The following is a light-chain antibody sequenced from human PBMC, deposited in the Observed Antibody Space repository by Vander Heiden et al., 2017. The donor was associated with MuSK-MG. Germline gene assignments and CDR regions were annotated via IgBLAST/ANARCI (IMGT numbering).Light chain of an antibody. CDR2: AAS. V-gene: IGKV1-NL1*01. Sequence: DIQMTQSPSSLSASVGDRVTITCRASQGISNSLAWYQQKPGKAPKLLLDAASRGERGVTYRFSGSRSGTDYTLTSSRRQHEDFATYYLQQDQSTNTFGQGTQLEIK. CDR1: QGISNS. J-gene: IGKJ5*01. CDR3: QQDQSTNT.